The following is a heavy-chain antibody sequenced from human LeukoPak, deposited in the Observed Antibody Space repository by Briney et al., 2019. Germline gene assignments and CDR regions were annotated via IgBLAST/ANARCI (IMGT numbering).Heavy chain of an antibody. J-gene: IGHJ4*02. V-gene: IGHV1-8*02. D-gene: IGHD3-10*01. CDR2: MNPNSGNT. Sequence: ASVKVSCKASGYTFTSYGISWVRQATGQGLEWMGWMNPNSGNTGYAQKFQGRVTMTRNTSISTAYMELSSLRSEDTAVYYCARLWFGEFPEGFDYWGQGTLVTVSS. CDR1: GYTFTSYG. CDR3: ARLWFGEFPEGFDY.